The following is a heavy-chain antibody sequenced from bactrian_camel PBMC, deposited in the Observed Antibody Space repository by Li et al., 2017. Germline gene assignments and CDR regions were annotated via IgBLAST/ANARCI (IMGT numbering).Heavy chain of an antibody. CDR1: RYTSC. J-gene: IGHJ4*01. V-gene: IGHV3S54*01. Sequence: HVQLVESGGGSVQAGGSLRLSCAASRYTSCMGWFRQAPGKEREGVAAIDTGDGSTYYLNSVEGRFTISHDNAKNTLYLQMNSLKPEDTAIYYCAADTDQFCSISTMRPNYWGQGTQVTV. CDR2: IDTGDGST. D-gene: IGHD4*01. CDR3: AADTDQFCSISTMRPNY.